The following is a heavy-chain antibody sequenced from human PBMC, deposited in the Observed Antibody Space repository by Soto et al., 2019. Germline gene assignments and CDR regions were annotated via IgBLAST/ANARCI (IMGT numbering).Heavy chain of an antibody. CDR1: GFTFDDDA. CDR2: IRAKKYGGTS. J-gene: IGHJ6*04. D-gene: IGHD3-16*02. Sequence: EEQLVESGGDFVQPGRSLRLSCTPSGFTFDDDAINWFRQAPGKGLEWVGFIRAKKYGGTSQYAASVKGRFTISRVDSKNVASLEMNSLKIDDTALYFCARGFITLDVWGKGTTVIVSS. CDR3: ARGFITLDV. V-gene: IGHV3-49*03.